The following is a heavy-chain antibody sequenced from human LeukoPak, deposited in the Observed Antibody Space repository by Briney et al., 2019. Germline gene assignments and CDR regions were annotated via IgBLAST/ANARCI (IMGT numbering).Heavy chain of an antibody. CDR2: IYYSGST. V-gene: IGHV4-59*08. CDR1: GGSISNYY. D-gene: IGHD6-6*01. CDR3: ARQEYSSSSFDY. J-gene: IGHJ4*02. Sequence: AETLTLTCTVSGGSISNYYWSWIRQPPGKGLEWIGYIYYSGSTNYNPSVKSRVTISIDTSKNQFSLKLSSVTAADTAVYYCARQEYSSSSFDYWGQGTLVTVSS.